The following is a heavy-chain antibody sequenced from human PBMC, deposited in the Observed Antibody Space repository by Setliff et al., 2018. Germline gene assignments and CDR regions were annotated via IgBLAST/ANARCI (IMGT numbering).Heavy chain of an antibody. CDR2: IRSKADSCAA. J-gene: IGHJ4*02. CDR1: GFTFSGSA. D-gene: IGHD4-17*01. Sequence: GGSLRLSCAASGFTFSGSAVYWVRQASGRGLEWVGRIRSKADSCAAAYAASVKARFTISRDDSKNTAYLQVNSLKTEDTAVYYCAITMTTGVDFFDYWGQGTLVTVSS. CDR3: AITMTTGVDFFDY. V-gene: IGHV3-73*01.